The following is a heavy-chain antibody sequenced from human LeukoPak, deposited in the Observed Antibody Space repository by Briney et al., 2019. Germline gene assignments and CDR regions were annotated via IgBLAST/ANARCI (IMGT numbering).Heavy chain of an antibody. Sequence: GGSLRLSCAASGFTSSSYAMSWVRQAPGKGLEWVSAISGSGGSTYYADSVKGRFTISRDNSKNTLYLQMNSLRAEDTAVYYCAKDHIVVVPAAMGQFDYWGQGTLVTVSS. CDR3: AKDHIVVVPAAMGQFDY. J-gene: IGHJ4*02. CDR1: GFTSSSYA. D-gene: IGHD2-2*01. V-gene: IGHV3-23*01. CDR2: ISGSGGST.